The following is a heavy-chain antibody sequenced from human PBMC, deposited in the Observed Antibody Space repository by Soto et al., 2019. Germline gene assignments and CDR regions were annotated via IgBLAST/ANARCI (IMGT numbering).Heavy chain of an antibody. V-gene: IGHV4-39*03. Sequence: SETLSLTCTVSGGSISDSSYYLGWIRQPPGKGLEWIGNIYYSGSTYYNPSLKSRVTISVDTSKNQFSLKLSSVTAADTAVYYCMLGSGWKDFDYWGQGTLVTVSS. J-gene: IGHJ4*02. CDR2: IYYSGST. CDR1: GGSISDSSYY. CDR3: MLGSGWKDFDY. D-gene: IGHD3-22*01.